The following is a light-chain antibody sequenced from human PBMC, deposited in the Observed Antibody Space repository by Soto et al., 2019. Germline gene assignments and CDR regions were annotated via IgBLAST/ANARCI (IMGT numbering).Light chain of an antibody. CDR2: DAS. V-gene: IGKV3D-15*02. J-gene: IGKJ1*01. Sequence: EIVMTQSPATLSVSPGERATLSCRASQSVSSNLAWYQKKPGQAPRLLIYDASTRATGIPNRYSGSGSGTDFTLTISRLEPEDFAVFYCQQYGDSPTFGQGTKVDIK. CDR1: QSVSSN. CDR3: QQYGDSPT.